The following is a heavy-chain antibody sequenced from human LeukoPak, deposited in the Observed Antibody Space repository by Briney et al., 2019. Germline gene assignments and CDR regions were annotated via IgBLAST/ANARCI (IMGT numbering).Heavy chain of an antibody. CDR1: GYTFTSYA. Sequence: ASVKVSCKASGYTFTSYAMNWVRQAPGQGLEWMGWINTNTGNPTYAQGFTGRFVFSLDTSVSTAYLQISSLKAEDTAVYYCARDKGYYYDSSGTPHDYWGQGTLVTVSS. D-gene: IGHD3-22*01. CDR2: INTNTGNP. J-gene: IGHJ4*02. CDR3: ARDKGYYYDSSGTPHDY. V-gene: IGHV7-4-1*02.